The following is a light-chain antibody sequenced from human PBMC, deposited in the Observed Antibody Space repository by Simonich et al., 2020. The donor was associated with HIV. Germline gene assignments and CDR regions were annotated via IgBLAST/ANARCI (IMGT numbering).Light chain of an antibody. CDR3: LQHNSCLT. Sequence: DIHMTQSPSAMSASVGDRVTLTCRASQGICNYLAWFQQRTGKVPKRLIFAASNLQSGVPSTFSGSGSGTEFTLTISSLQPEDLPAEYWLQHNSCLTFGGGTKVEI. V-gene: IGKV1-17*03. J-gene: IGKJ4*01. CDR1: QGICNY. CDR2: AAS.